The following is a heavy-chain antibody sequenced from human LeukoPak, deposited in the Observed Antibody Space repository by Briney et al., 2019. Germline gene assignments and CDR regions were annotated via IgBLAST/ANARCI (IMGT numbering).Heavy chain of an antibody. CDR2: IYHSGST. D-gene: IGHD6-6*01. J-gene: IGHJ4*02. V-gene: IGHV4-30-2*01. CDR1: GGSISSGGSS. CDR3: ARGGGIAARGGGGFDY. Sequence: SETLSLTCAVSGGSISSGGSSWSWIRQPPGKGLEWIGYIYHSGSTYYNPSLKSRVTISVDRSKNQFSLKLSSVTAADTAVYYCARGGGIAARGGGGFDYWGQGTLVTVSS.